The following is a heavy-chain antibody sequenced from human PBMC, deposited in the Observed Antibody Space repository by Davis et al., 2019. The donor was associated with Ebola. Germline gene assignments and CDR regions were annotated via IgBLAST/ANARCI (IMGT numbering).Heavy chain of an antibody. D-gene: IGHD1-14*01. CDR1: GGSISSYY. CDR3: ARGTGPVDY. Sequence: SETLSLTCIVSGGSISSYYWSWIRQPPGKGLEWIGYIYYSGSTNYNPSLKSRVTISVDTSKNQFSLKLSSVTVADTAVYYCARGTGPVDYWGQGTLVTVSS. J-gene: IGHJ4*02. CDR2: IYYSGST. V-gene: IGHV4-59*08.